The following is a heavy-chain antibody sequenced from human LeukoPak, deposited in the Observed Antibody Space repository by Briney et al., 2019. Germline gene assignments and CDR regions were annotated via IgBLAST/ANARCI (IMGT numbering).Heavy chain of an antibody. V-gene: IGHV3-23*01. D-gene: IGHD6-19*01. J-gene: IGHJ4*02. CDR3: AKDRRIAVAGTTFDY. CDR1: GFTFSSYA. Sequence: PGGSLRLSCAASGFTFSSYAMSWVRQAPGKGLEWVSAISGSGGSTYYADSVKGRFTISRDNSKNTLYLQMNSLRAEDTAVYYCAKDRRIAVAGTTFDYWGQGTLDTVSS. CDR2: ISGSGGST.